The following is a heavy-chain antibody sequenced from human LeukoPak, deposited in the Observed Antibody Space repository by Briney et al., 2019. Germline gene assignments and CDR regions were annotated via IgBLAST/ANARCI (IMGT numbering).Heavy chain of an antibody. Sequence: PSETLSLTCTVSGGSISSRNHYWGWIRQPPGTGLEWIGSIYYSGNTYYNPSLKSRVTISVDTSKSQFSLKVTSVTAADTAVYYCARDGIATWNWFDPWGQGTLVTVSS. CDR1: GGSISSRNHY. V-gene: IGHV4-39*07. J-gene: IGHJ5*02. CDR3: ARDGIATWNWFDP. CDR2: IYYSGNT. D-gene: IGHD1-1*01.